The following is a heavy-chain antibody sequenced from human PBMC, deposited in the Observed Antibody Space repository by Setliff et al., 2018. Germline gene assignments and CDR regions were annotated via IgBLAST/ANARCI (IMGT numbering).Heavy chain of an antibody. V-gene: IGHV3-21*01. CDR1: GFTFSTYT. CDR2: IDTSSSYI. D-gene: IGHD2-2*01. CDR3: ARSESCGATNCSPFDY. Sequence: GGSLSLSCAASGFTFSTYTMNWVRQAPGKGLEWVSSIDTSSSYIYYADSVKGRFTISRDNAENSLYLQMNSLRAEDTAVYYCARSESCGATNCSPFDYWGQGTLVTAPQ. J-gene: IGHJ4*02.